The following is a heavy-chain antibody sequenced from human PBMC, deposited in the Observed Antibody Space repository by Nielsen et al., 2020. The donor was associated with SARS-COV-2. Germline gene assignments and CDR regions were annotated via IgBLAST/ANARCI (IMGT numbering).Heavy chain of an antibody. J-gene: IGHJ6*02. V-gene: IGHV5-10-1*01. CDR2: IDPSDSYT. CDR3: AREQGGYYYGMDV. Sequence: KVSCKGSGYSFTSYWISWVRQMPGKGLEWMGRIDPSDSYTNYSPSLQGHVTISADKSISTAYLQWSSLKASDTAMYYCAREQGGYYYGMDVWGQGTTVTVSS. CDR1: GYSFTSYW. D-gene: IGHD1/OR15-1a*01.